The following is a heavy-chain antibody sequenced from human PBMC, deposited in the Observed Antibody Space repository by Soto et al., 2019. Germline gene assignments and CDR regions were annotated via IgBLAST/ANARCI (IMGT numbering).Heavy chain of an antibody. CDR1: GGSISGYY. CDR2: MYNTGST. D-gene: IGHD2-21*02. CDR3: ARDLCGYCGTDSSELDA. J-gene: IGHJ6*02. Sequence: PSETLSLTCTVSGGSISGYYWSWIRQPPGKGLEWIGYMYNTGSTVYNPSFKSRVTISVDTSKNQFSLKLNSVAAADTAVYYCARDLCGYCGTDSSELDAWGQGTTLTGSS. V-gene: IGHV4-59*01.